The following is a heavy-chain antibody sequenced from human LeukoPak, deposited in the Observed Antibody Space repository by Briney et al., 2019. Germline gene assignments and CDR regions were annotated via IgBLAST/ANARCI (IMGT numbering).Heavy chain of an antibody. CDR3: ARQNTPHGNFDY. V-gene: IGHV3-13*01. J-gene: IGHJ4*02. D-gene: IGHD1-26*01. CDR2: IGTAGDT. CDR1: GFTLSSYA. Sequence: GGSLRLSCAASGFTLSSYAMHWVRQPAGKGLEWVSTIGTAGDTFYPGSVKGRFTISRENAKKSLFLQMNSLRAEDTAVYYCARQNTPHGNFDYWGQGTLVTVSS.